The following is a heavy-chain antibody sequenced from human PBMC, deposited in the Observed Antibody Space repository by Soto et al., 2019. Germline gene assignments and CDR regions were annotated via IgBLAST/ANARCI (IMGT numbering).Heavy chain of an antibody. V-gene: IGHV3-30-3*01. J-gene: IGHJ6*02. Sequence: QVQLVESGGGVVQPGRSLRLSCAASGFTFSSYAMHWVRQAPGKGLEWVAVISYDGSNKYYADSVKGRFTISRDNSKNXLYLQMNSLRAEDTAVYYCATTYGGTSYYYYGMDVWGQGTTVTVSS. D-gene: IGHD2-15*01. CDR3: ATTYGGTSYYYYGMDV. CDR2: ISYDGSNK. CDR1: GFTFSSYA.